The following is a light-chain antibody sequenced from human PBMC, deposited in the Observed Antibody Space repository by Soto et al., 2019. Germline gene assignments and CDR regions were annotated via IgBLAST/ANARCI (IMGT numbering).Light chain of an antibody. CDR2: DAS. V-gene: IGKV3-11*01. CDR1: QTIDTY. J-gene: IGKJ5*01. Sequence: DIVLTQSRATLSLSPGESATLSCTTNQTIDTYFAWYQQKRGLPPRLLTYDASNRAIGIPARFSGRGSGTYFSLTISSLEPEDFAVYYCQQRGSWPPTFGRGTRLEI. CDR3: QQRGSWPPT.